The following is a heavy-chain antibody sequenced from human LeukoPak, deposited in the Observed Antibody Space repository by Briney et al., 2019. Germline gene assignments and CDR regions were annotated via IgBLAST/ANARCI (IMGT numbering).Heavy chain of an antibody. Sequence: ASVKVSSKASGYTFTSYYMHWVRQAPGQGLEWMGILNPSGGSTSSAQTLQGGVTLTRDTSPRTVYMELSSLRSEHTAVYYCARGDGVYSSGWWRYWGQGTLVTVSS. CDR2: LNPSGGST. V-gene: IGHV1-46*01. J-gene: IGHJ4*02. CDR3: ARGDGVYSSGWWRY. D-gene: IGHD6-19*01. CDR1: GYTFTSYY.